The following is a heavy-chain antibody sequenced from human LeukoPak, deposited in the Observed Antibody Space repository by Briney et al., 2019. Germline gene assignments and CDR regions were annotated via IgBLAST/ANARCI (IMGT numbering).Heavy chain of an antibody. D-gene: IGHD2-21*02. V-gene: IGHV4-30-2*02. J-gene: IGHJ3*02. Sequence: SETLSLTCTVSGGSISSGGYYWSWIRQPPGKGLEWIGYIYHSGSTYYNPSLKSRVTISVDRSKNQFSLKLSSVTAADTAVYYCARYSYCGGDCYDAFDIWGQGTMVTVSS. CDR1: GGSISSGGYY. CDR2: IYHSGST. CDR3: ARYSYCGGDCYDAFDI.